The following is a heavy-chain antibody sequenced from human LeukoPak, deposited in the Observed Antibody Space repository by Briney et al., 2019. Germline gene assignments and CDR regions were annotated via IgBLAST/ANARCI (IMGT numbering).Heavy chain of an antibody. V-gene: IGHV3-23*01. CDR2: IFPSGDEI. D-gene: IGHD3-22*01. J-gene: IGHJ4*02. CDR3: ARDLGRVGYDSSGYYY. Sequence: GGSLRLSCAASGFTFSTFAMIWVRQPPGKGLEWVSSIFPSGDEIHYADSVRGRFTISRDNSKSTLSLQMNSLRVEDTAVYYCARDLGRVGYDSSGYYYWGQGTLVTVSS. CDR1: GFTFSTFA.